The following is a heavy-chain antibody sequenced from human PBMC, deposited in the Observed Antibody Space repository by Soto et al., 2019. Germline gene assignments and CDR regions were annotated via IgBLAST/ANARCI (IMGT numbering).Heavy chain of an antibody. CDR1: GGSISSYY. V-gene: IGHV4-59*01. CDR3: ARNVVVPAARDDRNWFDP. J-gene: IGHJ5*02. D-gene: IGHD2-2*01. Sequence: SETLSLTCTVSGGSISSYYRCWIRQPPGKGLEWIGYIYYSGSTNYNPSLKSRVTISVDTSKNQFSLKLSSVTAADTAVYYCARNVVVPAARDDRNWFDPWGQGTLVTAPQ. CDR2: IYYSGST.